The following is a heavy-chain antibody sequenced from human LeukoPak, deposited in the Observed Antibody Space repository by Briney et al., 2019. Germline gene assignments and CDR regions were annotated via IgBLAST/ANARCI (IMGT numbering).Heavy chain of an antibody. CDR1: GGSITISDYY. D-gene: IGHD6-6*01. CDR3: ATREHHVLRTPGDY. CDR2: ISHTGTT. Sequence: PSDTLSLTCTVSGGSITISDYYWGWIRLPPGKGLEWIGTISHTGTTYYNPSLQSRVTISVDKSKNQFSLKLSSVTAADTAVYYCATREHHVLRTPGDYWGQGTLVTVSS. J-gene: IGHJ4*02. V-gene: IGHV4-39*01.